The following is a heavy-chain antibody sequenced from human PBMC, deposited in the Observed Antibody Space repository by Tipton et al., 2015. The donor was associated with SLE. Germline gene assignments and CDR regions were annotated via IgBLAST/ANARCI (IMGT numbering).Heavy chain of an antibody. D-gene: IGHD1-14*01. Sequence: LSLTCTVSSDSMSSYYWSWIRQPPGKGLEWIGYIYYSGITSYNPSLKSRVTISVDTSKNQFSLKLSSVTPADTAVYFCGREEPGFVDVWGRGTLVTVSS. CDR2: IYYSGIT. CDR1: SDSMSSYY. CDR3: GREEPGFVDV. V-gene: IGHV4-59*12. J-gene: IGHJ2*01.